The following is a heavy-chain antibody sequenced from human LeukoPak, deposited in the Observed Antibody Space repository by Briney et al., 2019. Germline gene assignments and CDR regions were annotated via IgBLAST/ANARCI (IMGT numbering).Heavy chain of an antibody. D-gene: IGHD7-27*01. CDR2: TYYRSRWYN. CDR3: ARDPVTGDRFDY. CDR1: GDSVSSNSTA. J-gene: IGHJ4*02. V-gene: IGHV6-1*01. Sequence: SQTLSLTCAISGDSVSSNSTAWNWIRQSPSRGLEWLGRTYYRSRWYNDYAASVKSRITINPDTSKNQFSLQLNSVTPENTAVYYCARDPVTGDRFDYWGQGTLVTVSS.